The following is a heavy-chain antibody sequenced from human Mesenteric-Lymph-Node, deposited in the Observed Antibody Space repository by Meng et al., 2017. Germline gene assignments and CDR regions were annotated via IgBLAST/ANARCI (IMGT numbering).Heavy chain of an antibody. CDR2: IYYSGST. Sequence: SETLSLTCTVSGGSISSSSYYWGWIRQPPGKGLEWIGSIYYSGSTYYNPSLKSRVTISVDTSKNQFSLKLSSVTAADTAVYYCARVEYYDYVWGSFPATNYFDYWGQGTLVTVSS. J-gene: IGHJ4*02. CDR1: GGSISSSSYY. D-gene: IGHD3-16*01. V-gene: IGHV4-39*07. CDR3: ARVEYYDYVWGSFPATNYFDY.